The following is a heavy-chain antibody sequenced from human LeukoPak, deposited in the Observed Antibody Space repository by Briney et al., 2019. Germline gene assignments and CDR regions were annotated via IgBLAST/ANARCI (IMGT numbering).Heavy chain of an antibody. V-gene: IGHV3-33*01. Sequence: GGSQRLSCAASGFTFSSYGMHWIRQAPGKGLEWVAFILVGGSNTYYTDSVKGRFTISRDNSRNTVFLQMNSLRAEDTAIYYCVRDGDSSSWNFDYWGQGTLVTVSS. CDR3: VRDGDSSSWNFDY. CDR1: GFTFSSYG. J-gene: IGHJ4*02. D-gene: IGHD6-13*01. CDR2: ILVGGSNT.